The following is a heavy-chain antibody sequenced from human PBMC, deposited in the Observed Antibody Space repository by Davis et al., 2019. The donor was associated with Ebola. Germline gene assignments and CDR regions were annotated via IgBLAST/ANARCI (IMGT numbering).Heavy chain of an antibody. J-gene: IGHJ4*02. D-gene: IGHD5-24*01. CDR1: GFTFSSYG. V-gene: IGHV3-30*18. CDR3: AKDREMSTISYFDF. Sequence: GESLKISCAASGFTFSSYGIHWVRQAPGKGLEWVAVISYDGSNKYYADSVKGRFTVSRDNSKNTLYLQMNSLRAEDTAVYYCAKDREMSTISYFDFWGQGTLVTVSS. CDR2: ISYDGSNK.